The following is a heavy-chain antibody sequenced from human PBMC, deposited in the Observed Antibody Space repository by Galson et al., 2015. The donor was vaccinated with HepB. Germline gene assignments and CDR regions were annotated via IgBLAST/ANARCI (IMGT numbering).Heavy chain of an antibody. D-gene: IGHD6-19*01. CDR1: GFTFDDYA. CDR2: ISWNSGSI. J-gene: IGHJ6*03. CDR3: AKSPVAASRMGYYYYYYIDV. V-gene: IGHV3-9*01. Sequence: SLRIYCAASGFTFDDYAMHWVRQAPGKGLVWVSGISWNSGSIGHADSVKGRFTLSRDNAKNSLYLQMNSLRAEETALYYCAKSPVAASRMGYYYYYYIDVWGKGTTVTVSS.